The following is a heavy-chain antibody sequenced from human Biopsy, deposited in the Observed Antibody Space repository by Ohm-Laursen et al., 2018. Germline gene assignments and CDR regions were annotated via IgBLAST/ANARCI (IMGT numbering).Heavy chain of an antibody. CDR1: GFILNNYG. D-gene: IGHD4-17*01. J-gene: IGHJ3*01. CDR2: IRGSGLTT. Sequence: GSLSLSCTASGFILNNYGLSWVCQAPGQGLERVSAIRGSGLTTFYTDSVKGRFTISRDNSKNTLSLQMNSLRAEDTAIYYCTCRYGDSPLWGQGTMVTVSS. CDR3: TCRYGDSPL. V-gene: IGHV3-23*01.